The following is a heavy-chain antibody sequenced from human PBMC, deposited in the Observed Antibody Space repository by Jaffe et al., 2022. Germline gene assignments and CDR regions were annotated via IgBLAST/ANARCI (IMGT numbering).Heavy chain of an antibody. Sequence: EVQLVQSGPEVKKPGESLKISCKGSGYSFATYWVAWVRQMPGKGLEWMGMIYPVDSDTRYSPSFQGQVTISADKSINTAYLQWSSLKASDTAMYYCVRHVGSADGNSPRFYSWGQGTLVTVSS. J-gene: IGHJ4*02. CDR2: IYPVDSDT. V-gene: IGHV5-51*01. D-gene: IGHD1-1*01. CDR3: VRHVGSADGNSPRFYS. CDR1: GYSFATYW.